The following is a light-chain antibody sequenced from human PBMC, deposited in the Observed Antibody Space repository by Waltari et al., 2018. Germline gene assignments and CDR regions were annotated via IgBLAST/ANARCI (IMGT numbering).Light chain of an antibody. CDR2: GGS. J-gene: IGKJ2*01. V-gene: IGKV2-40*01. CDR3: VQAIAFPYT. Sequence: DLVMTQTPLSLPITPGEPASISCRSSQSLLHSNGNTYLHWYLQKPGQSPQLLIYGGSNRASGVPDRFSGSGSGTDFTLKISKVEAEDVGFYYCVQAIAFPYTFGQGTKVEIK. CDR1: QSLLHSNGNTY.